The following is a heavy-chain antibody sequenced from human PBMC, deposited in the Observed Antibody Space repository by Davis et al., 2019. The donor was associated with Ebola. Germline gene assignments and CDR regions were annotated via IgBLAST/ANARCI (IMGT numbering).Heavy chain of an antibody. CDR1: GYTFTSYA. V-gene: IGHV1-18*01. CDR3: ARDIALAAAGGYYGMDV. D-gene: IGHD6-13*01. Sequence: AASVKVSCKASGYTFTSYAMHWVRQAPGQRLEWMGWISAYNGNTNYAQKLQGRVTMTTDTSTSTAYMELRSLRSDDTAVYYCARDIALAAAGGYYGMDVWGQGTTVTVSS. J-gene: IGHJ6*02. CDR2: ISAYNGNT.